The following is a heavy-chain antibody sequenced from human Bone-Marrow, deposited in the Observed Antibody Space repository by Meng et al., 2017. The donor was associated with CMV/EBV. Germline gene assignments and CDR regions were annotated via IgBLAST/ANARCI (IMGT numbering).Heavy chain of an antibody. Sequence: TVCGGSISSNTYYWGWSRQPPGKGLEWIGSIYDSGDTYYNPSLKSRVTMSADTSRNQVSLSLGSVTVADTAVYYCARRVAVAANYLDCWGQGTLVTVSS. CDR2: IYDSGDT. V-gene: IGHV4-39*01. D-gene: IGHD6-19*01. CDR1: GGSISSNTYY. J-gene: IGHJ4*02. CDR3: ARRVAVAANYLDC.